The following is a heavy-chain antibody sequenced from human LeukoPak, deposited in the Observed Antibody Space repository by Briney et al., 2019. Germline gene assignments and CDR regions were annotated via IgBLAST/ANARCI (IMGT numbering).Heavy chain of an antibody. CDR3: AKGGITIFGVSDYGMDV. CDR2: ISGSGGST. Sequence: PGASLRLSCAASGFTFSSYAMSWVRQAPGKGLEWVSAISGSGGSTYYADSVKGRFTISRDNSKNTLYLQMNSLRAEDTAEYYCAKGGITIFGVSDYGMDVWGQGTTVTVSS. J-gene: IGHJ6*02. D-gene: IGHD3-3*01. CDR1: GFTFSSYA. V-gene: IGHV3-23*01.